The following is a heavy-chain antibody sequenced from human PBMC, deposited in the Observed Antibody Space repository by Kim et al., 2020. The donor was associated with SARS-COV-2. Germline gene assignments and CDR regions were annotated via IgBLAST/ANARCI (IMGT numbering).Heavy chain of an antibody. D-gene: IGHD5-12*01. CDR3: AKDLGRFRWLPGGEYFDY. Sequence: GGSLRLSCAASGFTFSSYAMSWVRQAPGKGLEWVSAISGSGGSTYYADSVKGRFTISRDNSKNTLYLQMNSLRAEDTAVYYCAKDLGRFRWLPGGEYFDYWGQGTLVTVSS. V-gene: IGHV3-23*01. CDR2: ISGSGGST. J-gene: IGHJ4*02. CDR1: GFTFSSYA.